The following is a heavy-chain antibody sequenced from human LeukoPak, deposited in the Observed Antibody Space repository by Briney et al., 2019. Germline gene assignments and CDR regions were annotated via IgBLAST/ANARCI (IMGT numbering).Heavy chain of an antibody. CDR3: AKDRGSGSYYYYYYGMDA. Sequence: GGSLRLSCAASGFSFSSYAISWVRQAPGRGLQWVSAISGSGGSTYYADSVKGRFTIFRDNSKNTLYLQMNSLRAEDTAVYYCAKDRGSGSYYYYYYGMDAWGQGTTVTVSS. J-gene: IGHJ6*02. CDR2: ISGSGGST. CDR1: GFSFSSYA. D-gene: IGHD3-10*01. V-gene: IGHV3-23*01.